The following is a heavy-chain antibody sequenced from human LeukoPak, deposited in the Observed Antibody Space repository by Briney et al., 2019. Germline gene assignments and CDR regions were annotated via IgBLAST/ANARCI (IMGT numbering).Heavy chain of an antibody. D-gene: IGHD2-2*01. V-gene: IGHV3-11*01. Sequence: GGSLRLSCAASGFTFSDYYMNWLRQAPGKGLEWVSYTSNSGSTIYYADSVKGRFTISRDNAKNSLYLQMNSLRAEDTAVYYCARGKVIPAAIHYYGMDVWGQGTTVTVSS. CDR1: GFTFSDYY. CDR3: ARGKVIPAAIHYYGMDV. CDR2: TSNSGSTI. J-gene: IGHJ6*02.